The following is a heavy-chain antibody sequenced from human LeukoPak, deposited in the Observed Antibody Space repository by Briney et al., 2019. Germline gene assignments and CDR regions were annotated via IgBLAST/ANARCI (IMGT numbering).Heavy chain of an antibody. V-gene: IGHV3-21*01. CDR3: ARMASTSDFDY. J-gene: IGHJ4*02. D-gene: IGHD2-2*01. Sequence: GGSLRLSCAASRFTFSCYSMNWVRQAPGKGLEWVSFISSISSYIYYSDSVRGRFTISRDNAKNSLYLQMNSLRAEDTAVYYCARMASTSDFDYWGQGTLVTVSS. CDR2: ISSISSYI. CDR1: RFTFSCYS.